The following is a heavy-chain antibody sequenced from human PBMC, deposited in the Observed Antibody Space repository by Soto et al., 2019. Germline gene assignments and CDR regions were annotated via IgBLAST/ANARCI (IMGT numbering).Heavy chain of an antibody. CDR1: GYTFSDYY. V-gene: IGHV1-2*02. Sequence: ASVKVSCKASGYTFSDYYIHWVRQAPGQGLEWMGWINPNSGDTNYAQKFQGRVTMTRDTSISTAYMELSRLRSDDTAVYYCARAHFGVVISFDYWAQGTLVTVSS. CDR3: ARAHFGVVISFDY. D-gene: IGHD3-3*01. CDR2: INPNSGDT. J-gene: IGHJ4*02.